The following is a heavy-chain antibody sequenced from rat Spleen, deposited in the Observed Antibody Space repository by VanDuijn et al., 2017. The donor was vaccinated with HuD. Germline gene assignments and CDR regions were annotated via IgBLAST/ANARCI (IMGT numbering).Heavy chain of an antibody. J-gene: IGHJ3*01. Sequence: EVQLVESGGGLVQPGRSMKLSCADSGFTFSDYGMAWIRQAPKKGLEWVAYISYDGETTYHRNSVTGRFTISRDNAKNTLYLQMDSRRSEDTATYYCVRPAGPVVPNWFVYWGQGTLVTVSS. CDR2: ISYDGETT. CDR1: GFTFSDYG. D-gene: IGHD1-1*01. CDR3: VRPAGPVVPNWFVY. V-gene: IGHV5-7*01.